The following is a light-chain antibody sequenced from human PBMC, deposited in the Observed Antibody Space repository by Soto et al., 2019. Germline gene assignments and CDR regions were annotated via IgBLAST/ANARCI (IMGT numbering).Light chain of an antibody. CDR2: GAS. Sequence: EIVLTHSPCTLSLSPGERATLSFRASQSVSNNYLAWYQQKPGQAPRLLIYGASNRATGIPDRFSGSGSGTDFTLTISRLEPEDFAVYYCQQYGSSGTFGQGTKVDIK. J-gene: IGKJ1*01. V-gene: IGKV3-20*01. CDR1: QSVSNNY. CDR3: QQYGSSGT.